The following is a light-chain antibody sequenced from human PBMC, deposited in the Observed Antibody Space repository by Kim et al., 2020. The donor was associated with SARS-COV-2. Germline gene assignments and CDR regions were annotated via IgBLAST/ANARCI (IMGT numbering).Light chain of an antibody. CDR3: LQSYTYPYT. V-gene: IGKV1-6*01. Sequence: SASVGDRVTITCRASHDISTDLDWYQHKSGRAPTLLIYTATDLESGISSRFSGEGSGTDFTLTIDSLQPEDLGTYYCLQSYTYPYTFGQGTKLEI. CDR2: TAT. J-gene: IGKJ2*01. CDR1: HDISTD.